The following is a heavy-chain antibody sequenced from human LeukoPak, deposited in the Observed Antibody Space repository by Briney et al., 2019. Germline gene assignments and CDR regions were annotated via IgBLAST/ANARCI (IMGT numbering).Heavy chain of an antibody. CDR3: AKEGGDTAMVRGFYYGMDV. V-gene: IGHV3-23*01. J-gene: IGHJ6*02. Sequence: GGSLRLSCAASGFTFSSYAMSWVRQAPGKGLEWVSAISGSGGSTYYADSVKGRFTISRDNSKNTLYLQMNSLRAEDTAVYYCAKEGGDTAMVRGFYYGMDVWGQGTTVTVSS. D-gene: IGHD5-18*01. CDR2: ISGSGGST. CDR1: GFTFSSYA.